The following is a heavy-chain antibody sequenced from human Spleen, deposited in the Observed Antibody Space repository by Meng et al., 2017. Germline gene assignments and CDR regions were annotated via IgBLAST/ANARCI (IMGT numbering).Heavy chain of an antibody. CDR3: ARSYYVSSDAFDI. CDR1: GGSFSGYY. CDR2: INHSGSI. Sequence: SQTLSLTCAVYGGSFSGYYWNWIRQPPGKRLEWIGDINHSGSINYNPSLKSRVTISVDTSKNQYSLKLSSVTAADTAVYYCARSYYVSSDAFDIWGQGTMVTVSS. V-gene: IGHV4-34*01. J-gene: IGHJ3*02. D-gene: IGHD3-10*01.